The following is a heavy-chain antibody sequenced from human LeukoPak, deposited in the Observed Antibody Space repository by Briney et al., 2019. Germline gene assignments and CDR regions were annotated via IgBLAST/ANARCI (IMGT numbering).Heavy chain of an antibody. J-gene: IGHJ4*02. V-gene: IGHV3-23*01. CDR1: GFTFSAYA. D-gene: IGHD3-22*01. CDR2: ITGYGDRT. Sequence: GSLRLSCAPSGFTFSAYAMSWVRQAPGKGLEWVTSITGYGDRTYYADSVKGRFTISRDNSKNTLYLQMNSLRAEDTAVYYCAKDRSWIIDAWLDYWDQGTRVTVSS. CDR3: AKDRSWIIDAWLDY.